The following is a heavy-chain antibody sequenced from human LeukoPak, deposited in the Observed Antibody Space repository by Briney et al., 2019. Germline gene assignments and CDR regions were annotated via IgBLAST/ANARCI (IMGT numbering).Heavy chain of an antibody. J-gene: IGHJ4*02. CDR1: GGSLSGFY. CDR3: ARKKRYGDYVLFHS. D-gene: IGHD4-17*01. V-gene: IGHV4-34*01. Sequence: PSETLSLTCAVYGGSLSGFYWSWIRQPPGKGLEWIGEINHSGSTNYNPSLKSRVTISVDTSKNQFSLKLSSVTAADTAVYYCARKKRYGDYVLFHSWGQGALVTVSS. CDR2: INHSGST.